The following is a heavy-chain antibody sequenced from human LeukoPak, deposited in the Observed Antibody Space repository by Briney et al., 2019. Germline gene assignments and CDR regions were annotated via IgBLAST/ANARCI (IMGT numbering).Heavy chain of an antibody. CDR1: GGSFSGYY. Sequence: PSETLSLTCAVYGGSFSGYYWSWIRQPPGKGLEWIGEINHSGSTNYNPSLKSRVTISVDTSKNQLSLKLSSVTAADTAVYYCVQSDDILTGYYYWGQGTLVTVSS. CDR2: INHSGST. J-gene: IGHJ4*02. D-gene: IGHD3-9*01. V-gene: IGHV4-34*01. CDR3: VQSDDILTGYYY.